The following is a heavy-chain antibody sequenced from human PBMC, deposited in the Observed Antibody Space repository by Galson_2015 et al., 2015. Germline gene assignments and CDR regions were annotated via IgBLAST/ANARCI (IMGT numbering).Heavy chain of an antibody. CDR1: GDSIISHNW. V-gene: IGHV4/OR15-8*01. CDR2: ISHFGGP. J-gene: IGHJ5*02. Sequence: ETLCLTCAVSGDSIISHNWWNWVRQSPGKGLEWIGEISHFGGPNYNPSLKSRVIISLATSDNQFSLKVTSVTAADTAVYYCGRVRRGCSCNSCYLDPWGQGTLVTVSS. D-gene: IGHD2-2*01. CDR3: GRVRRGCSCNSCYLDP.